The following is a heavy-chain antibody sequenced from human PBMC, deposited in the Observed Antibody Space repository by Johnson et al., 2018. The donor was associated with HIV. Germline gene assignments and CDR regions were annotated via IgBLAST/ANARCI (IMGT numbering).Heavy chain of an antibody. J-gene: IGHJ3*02. V-gene: IGHV3-38-3*01. CDR3: ARGYILTGYSGAFDM. CDR2: ISGGST. CDR1: GFTVSSNE. Sequence: VQLVESRGVLVQPGGSLRLSCAASGFTVSSNEMSWVRQAPGKGLEWVSSISGGSTYYADSRKGRFTISRDNSKNTVYLQMNSLRAEDTAVYYCARGYILTGYSGAFDMWGQGTMVTVSS. D-gene: IGHD3-9*01.